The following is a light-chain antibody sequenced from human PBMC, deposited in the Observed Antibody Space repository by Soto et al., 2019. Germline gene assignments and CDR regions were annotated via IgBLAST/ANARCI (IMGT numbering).Light chain of an antibody. CDR2: GAS. CDR3: QQYDSSPPGYT. CDR1: QSVSSTY. V-gene: IGKV3-20*01. Sequence: EIVLTQSPGTLSLSPGEGTTLSCTTSQSVSSTYFAWYQQKPGQAPRLLIYGASNRATGIPDRFSGSGSGNDFTLTISTLEPEDFAMYYCQQYDSSPPGYTFGQGPKLEIK. J-gene: IGKJ2*01.